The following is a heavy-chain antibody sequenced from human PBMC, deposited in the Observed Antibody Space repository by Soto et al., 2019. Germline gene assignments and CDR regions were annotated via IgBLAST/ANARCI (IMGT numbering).Heavy chain of an antibody. J-gene: IGHJ3*02. CDR1: GFSLSTSGVG. CDR2: IYWDDDK. V-gene: IGHV2-5*02. CDR3: AHSAPSGSYYVGDAFDI. Sequence: QITLKESGPTLVKPTQTLTLTCTFSGFSLSTSGVGVGWIRQPPGKALEWLALIYWDDDKRYSPSLKSRLTITKDTSKNHVVLTMTNMDPVDTATYYCAHSAPSGSYYVGDAFDIWGQGTMVTVSS. D-gene: IGHD1-26*01.